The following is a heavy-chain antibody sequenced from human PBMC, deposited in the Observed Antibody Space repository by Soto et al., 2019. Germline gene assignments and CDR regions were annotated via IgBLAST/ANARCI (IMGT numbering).Heavy chain of an antibody. CDR3: ATDGFDVGTAEVGGILDA. Sequence: GGSLRLSCEASGFAFSNFAFHWVRQAPGKGLQWVAVISYDGGVKFYADSVKGRFSVSRDNFKNTVHLQMSSLRHEDTALDFCATDGFDVGTAEVGGILDAWGLGTLVTVSS. CDR2: ISYDGGVK. J-gene: IGHJ5*02. V-gene: IGHV3-30*04. CDR1: GFAFSNFA. D-gene: IGHD2-21*02.